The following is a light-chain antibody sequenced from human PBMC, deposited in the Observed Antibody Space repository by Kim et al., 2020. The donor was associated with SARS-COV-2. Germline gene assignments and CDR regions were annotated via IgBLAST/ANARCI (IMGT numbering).Light chain of an antibody. V-gene: IGKV1-17*03. CDR1: QGISIY. CDR3: LQHSNYPRT. CDR2: SAS. J-gene: IGKJ1*01. Sequence: DIQMTQSPSAMFASVGDRVTITCRASQGISIYLAWFQQKPGKVPRRLIYSASNLESGVPSRFSGSGSGTEFILTISSLQPEDFATYYCLQHSNYPRTFGQGTKVDIK.